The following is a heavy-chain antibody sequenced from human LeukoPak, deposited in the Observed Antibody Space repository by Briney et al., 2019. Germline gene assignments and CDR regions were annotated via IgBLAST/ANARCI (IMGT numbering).Heavy chain of an antibody. Sequence: SETLSLTCTVSGYSISSGYYWGWIRQPPGKGLEWIGCLYYSGRTNYSPSLTSRVTLSADTSKNQFSLKLNSVTAADSAIYYCARDYSGYEFDYWGQGTLVTVSS. J-gene: IGHJ4*02. CDR1: GYSISSGYY. D-gene: IGHD5-12*01. CDR2: LYYSGRT. V-gene: IGHV4-38-2*02. CDR3: ARDYSGYEFDY.